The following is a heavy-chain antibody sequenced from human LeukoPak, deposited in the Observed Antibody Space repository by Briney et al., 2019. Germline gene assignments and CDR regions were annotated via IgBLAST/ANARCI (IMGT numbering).Heavy chain of an antibody. CDR3: ARSYYYDSSGYLN. D-gene: IGHD3-22*01. CDR1: GFTFSSYA. J-gene: IGHJ4*02. Sequence: GRSLRLSCAASGFTFSSYAMHWVRQAPGKGLEWVAVISYDGSNKYYADSVKGRFTISRDNSKNTLYLQMNSLRAEDTAVYYCARSYYYDSSGYLNWGQGTLVTVSS. V-gene: IGHV3-30*04. CDR2: ISYDGSNK.